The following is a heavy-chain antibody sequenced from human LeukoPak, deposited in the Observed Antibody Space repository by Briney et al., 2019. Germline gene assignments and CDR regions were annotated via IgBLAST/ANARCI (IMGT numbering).Heavy chain of an antibody. CDR1: PFASTTYT. V-gene: IGHV3-74*01. Sequence: PGRSLRLSSAGSPFASTTYTMHWVRQAPRKGLVWVSHINKDGSNTNYTASAKGRFTISRDNAKNTLYRQMSRLRAEDTGVYYCARDQSHGMDVWGEGTKVTVSS. J-gene: IGHJ6*04. CDR3: ARDQSHGMDV. CDR2: INKDGSNT.